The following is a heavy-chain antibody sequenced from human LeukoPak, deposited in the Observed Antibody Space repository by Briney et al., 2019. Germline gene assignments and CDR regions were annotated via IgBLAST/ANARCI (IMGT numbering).Heavy chain of an antibody. CDR1: GFTFSSYG. V-gene: IGHV3-23*01. CDR2: ITGSGGSI. CDR3: ARAPETFWLQAGRGYYFDY. Sequence: PGGSLRLSCPASGFTFSSYGMSWVRQAPGTGLEWVSAITGSGGSIYYADSVKGRFTISRDNSKNTLYLQMNSLRAEDTAVYYCARAPETFWLQAGRGYYFDYWGQGTLVTVSS. D-gene: IGHD3-9*01. J-gene: IGHJ4*02.